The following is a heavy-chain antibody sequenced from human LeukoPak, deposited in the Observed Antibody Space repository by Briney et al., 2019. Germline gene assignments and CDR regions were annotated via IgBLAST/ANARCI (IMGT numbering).Heavy chain of an antibody. J-gene: IGHJ3*02. CDR1: GDSITSGSYY. CDR2: IYYTGGT. V-gene: IGHV4-31*03. Sequence: SQTLSLTCTVSGDSITSGSYYWAWLRQHPGKGLEWIGYIYYTGGTHYNPSPKSRLTISVDTSENHFSLKLSSVTAADTAIYFCARAPGAFDIWGQGTMVTVSS. CDR3: ARAPGAFDI.